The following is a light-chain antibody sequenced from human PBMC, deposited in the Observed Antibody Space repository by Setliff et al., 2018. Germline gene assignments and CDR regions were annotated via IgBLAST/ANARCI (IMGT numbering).Light chain of an antibody. Sequence: QSALAQPASVSGSPGQSITISCTGTSSDIGGYNYVSWYQQHSGKAPKLMIYEVSNRPSGVSNRFSGSKSGNTVSLTISGLQAEDEADYYCSSYASSSIPYVFGSGTKVTVL. CDR1: SSDIGGYNY. CDR3: SSYASSSIPYV. J-gene: IGLJ1*01. CDR2: EVS. V-gene: IGLV2-14*01.